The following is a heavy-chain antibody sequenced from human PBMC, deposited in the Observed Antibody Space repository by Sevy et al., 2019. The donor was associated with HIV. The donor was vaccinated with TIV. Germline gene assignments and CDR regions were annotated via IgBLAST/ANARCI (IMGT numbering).Heavy chain of an antibody. CDR1: GFAFSSYA. V-gene: IGHV3-23*01. Sequence: GGSLRLSCAASGFAFSSYAMTWVRQAPGKGLEWVSPIRGSGSSTFYTDSVKGRLTISRDNSKNTLYLQMNSLRAEDTAVYYCAKDTIIAPAGTVDYWGQGTLVTVSS. J-gene: IGHJ4*02. D-gene: IGHD6-13*01. CDR2: IRGSGSST. CDR3: AKDTIIAPAGTVDY.